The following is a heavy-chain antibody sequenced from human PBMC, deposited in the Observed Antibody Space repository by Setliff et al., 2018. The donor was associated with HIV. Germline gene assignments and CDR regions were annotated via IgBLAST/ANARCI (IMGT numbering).Heavy chain of an antibody. D-gene: IGHD5-12*01. J-gene: IGHJ4*02. V-gene: IGHV4-59*12. Sequence: SETLSLTCTVSGDSISSYYWSWIRQPPGKGLEWIGYLYYSGSTNYNPSLKSRVTISLDRSKTQFSLKLSSVTAADAAVYYCARSPLYSGYDRYYFGIWGQRTRVTVSS. CDR1: GDSISSYY. CDR2: LYYSGST. CDR3: ARSPLYSGYDRYYFGI.